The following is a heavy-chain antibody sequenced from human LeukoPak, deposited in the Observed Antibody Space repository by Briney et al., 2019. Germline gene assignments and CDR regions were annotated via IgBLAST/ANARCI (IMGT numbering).Heavy chain of an antibody. D-gene: IGHD3-22*01. CDR1: GYSISSGYY. V-gene: IGHV4-38-2*02. J-gene: IGHJ4*02. CDR3: ASGRDYHDSSGSVGGYFDY. Sequence: SETLSLTCTVSGYSISSGYYWGWIRQPPGKGLEWIGSIYHSGSTYYNPSLKSRVTISVDTSKNQFSLKLSSVTAADTAVYYCASGRDYHDSSGSVGGYFDYWGQGTLVTVSS. CDR2: IYHSGST.